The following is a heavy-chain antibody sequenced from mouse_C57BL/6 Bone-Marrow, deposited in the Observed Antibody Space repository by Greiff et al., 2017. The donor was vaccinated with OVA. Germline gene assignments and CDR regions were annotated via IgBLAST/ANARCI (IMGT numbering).Heavy chain of an antibody. D-gene: IGHD1-1*01. J-gene: IGHJ3*01. Sequence: QVQLQQPGAELVRPGSSVKLSCKASGYTFTSYWMDWVKQRPGQGLEWIGNIYPSDSETHYNQKFKDKATLTVDKSSSTAYMQLSSLTSEDTAVYYCALYYYGSSYVEVAYWGQGTLVTVSA. CDR3: ALYYYGSSYVEVAY. V-gene: IGHV1-61*01. CDR1: GYTFTSYW. CDR2: IYPSDSET.